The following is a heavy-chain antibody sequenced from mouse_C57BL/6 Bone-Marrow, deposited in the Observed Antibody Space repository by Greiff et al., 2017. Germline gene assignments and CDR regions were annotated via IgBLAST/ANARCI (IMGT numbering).Heavy chain of an antibody. CDR1: GFTFSSYA. Sequence: EVKLMESGGGLVKPGGSLKLSCAASGFTFSSYAMSWVRQTPEKRLEWVATISDGGSYTYYPDNVKGRFTISRDNAKNNLYLQMSHLKSEDTAMYYCARRYDGYYGFAYWGQGTLVTVSA. V-gene: IGHV5-4*03. CDR2: ISDGGSYT. J-gene: IGHJ3*01. CDR3: ARRYDGYYGFAY. D-gene: IGHD2-3*01.